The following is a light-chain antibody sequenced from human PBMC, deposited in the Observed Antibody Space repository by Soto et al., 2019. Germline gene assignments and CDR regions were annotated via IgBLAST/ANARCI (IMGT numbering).Light chain of an antibody. CDR3: QQSYSTPRT. CDR2: AAS. J-gene: IGKJ2*02. Sequence: FQMTRPPSSLSASVGDRFTFTSRASQSISTYLNWYQQKVGKAPKLLIYAASSLQRGVPSRFSGSGSGTDFTLTISSLQPEDFATYYCQQSYSTPRTFGQGTKLEIK. V-gene: IGKV1-39*01. CDR1: QSISTY.